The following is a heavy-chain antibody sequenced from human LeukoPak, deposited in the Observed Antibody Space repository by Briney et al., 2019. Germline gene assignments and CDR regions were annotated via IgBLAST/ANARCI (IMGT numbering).Heavy chain of an antibody. CDR2: IYTSGST. Sequence: SETLSLTCTVSGGSISSYYWSWIRQPAGKGLEWIGRIYTSGSTYYNPSHKSRVTISVDTSKNQFSLKLSSVTAADTAVYYCARSDFWSGFVYWGQGTLVTVSS. D-gene: IGHD3-3*01. V-gene: IGHV4-4*07. CDR3: ARSDFWSGFVY. CDR1: GGSISSYY. J-gene: IGHJ4*02.